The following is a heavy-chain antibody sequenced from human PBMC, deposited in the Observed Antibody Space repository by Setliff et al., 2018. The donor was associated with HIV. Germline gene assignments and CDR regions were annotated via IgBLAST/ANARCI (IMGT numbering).Heavy chain of an antibody. J-gene: IGHJ4*02. CDR2: IYYSGNS. V-gene: IGHV4-39*01. Sequence: SETLSLTCTVSGGSINSSSYYWGWIRQPPGKGLEWIGTIYYSGNSFYNPSLKSRVTISVDTSKNQFSLNLSSVTAADTAVYYCARSYDSSGYYYVFDYWGQGTLVTVSS. D-gene: IGHD3-22*01. CDR3: ARSYDSSGYYYVFDY. CDR1: GGSINSSSYY.